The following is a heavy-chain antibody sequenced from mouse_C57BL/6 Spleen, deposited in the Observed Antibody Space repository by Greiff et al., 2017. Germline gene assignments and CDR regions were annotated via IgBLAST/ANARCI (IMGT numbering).Heavy chain of an antibody. CDR2: IRLKSENYAT. D-gene: IGHD2-1*01. CDR1: GFTFSNYW. CDR3: TGYGNYFDY. V-gene: IGHV6-3*01. J-gene: IGHJ2*01. Sequence: EVQGVESGGGLVQPGGSMKLSCVASGFTFSNYWMNWVRQSPEKGLEWVAQIRLKSENYATHYAESVKGRFTISRDDSKSSVYLQMNNLRAEDTGIYYCTGYGNYFDYWGQGTTLTVSS.